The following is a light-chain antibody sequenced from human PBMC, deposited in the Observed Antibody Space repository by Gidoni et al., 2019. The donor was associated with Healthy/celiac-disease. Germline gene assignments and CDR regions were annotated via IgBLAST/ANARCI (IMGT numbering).Light chain of an antibody. CDR3: QQNYSTPIFT. CDR2: AAS. V-gene: IGKV1-39*01. J-gene: IGKJ3*01. CDR1: QSISSY. Sequence: DIQMTQSPSSLSASVGDRVTITRRASQSISSYLNWYQQKPGKAPKLLIYAASSLQSGVPSRFSGSGSGTDFTLTISSLQPEDFATYYCQQNYSTPIFTFGPGTKVDIK.